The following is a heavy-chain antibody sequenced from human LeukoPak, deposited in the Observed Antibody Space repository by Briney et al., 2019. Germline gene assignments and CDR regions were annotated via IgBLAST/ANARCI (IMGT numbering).Heavy chain of an antibody. CDR2: IYYSGST. J-gene: IGHJ4*02. CDR3: ARRGFDLYFDY. CDR1: GGSTSSYY. V-gene: IGHV4-59*01. Sequence: SETLSLTCTVSGGSTSSYYWSWIRQPAETGLEWIGYIYYSGSTNYNPSLKSRVTISVDTSKNQFSLKLSSVTAADTAVYYCARRGFDLYFDYWGQGTLVTVSS. D-gene: IGHD3-9*01.